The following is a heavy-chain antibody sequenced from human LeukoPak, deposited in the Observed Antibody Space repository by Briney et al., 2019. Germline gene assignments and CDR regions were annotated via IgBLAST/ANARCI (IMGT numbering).Heavy chain of an antibody. V-gene: IGHV1-2*02. CDR3: AREFPDIVVVPAAQGFHY. Sequence: GASVKVSCKASGYTFTCYYMHWVRQAPGQGLEWMGWINPNSGGTNYAQKFQGRVTMTRATSISTAYMELSRLRSDDTAVYYCAREFPDIVVVPAAQGFHYWGQGTLVTVSS. CDR1: GYTFTCYY. J-gene: IGHJ4*02. CDR2: INPNSGGT. D-gene: IGHD2-2*01.